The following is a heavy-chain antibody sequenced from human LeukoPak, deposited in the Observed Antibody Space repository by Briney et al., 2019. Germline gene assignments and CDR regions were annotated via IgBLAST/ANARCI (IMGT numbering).Heavy chain of an antibody. CDR2: IYYSGTT. CDR1: GGSISSGGYS. V-gene: IGHV4-30-4*07. Sequence: SETLSLTCAVSGGSISSGGYSWNWIRQPPGKGLEWIGYIYYSGTTFYNPSFKSRVTMSLESAKNQLSLKLRSVTAADTAVYYCARGHWEQDTSTYAYWGQGSLVTVSS. J-gene: IGHJ4*02. D-gene: IGHD1-26*01. CDR3: ARGHWEQDTSTYAY.